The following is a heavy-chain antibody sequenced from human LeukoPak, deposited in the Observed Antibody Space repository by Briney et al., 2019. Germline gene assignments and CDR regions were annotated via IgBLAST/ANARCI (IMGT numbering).Heavy chain of an antibody. J-gene: IGHJ1*01. Sequence: GGSLRLSCAASGFTFSTYAMSWVRQAPGKGLEWVSVISGSGDRSYYADSVKGRFTISRDDSKNTLHLQLNSLRAEDTAVYFCARDRLKYDFWNPYYSPEYFQHWGQGTLVIVSS. CDR2: ISGSGDRS. V-gene: IGHV3-23*01. D-gene: IGHD3-3*01. CDR1: GFTFSTYA. CDR3: ARDRLKYDFWNPYYSPEYFQH.